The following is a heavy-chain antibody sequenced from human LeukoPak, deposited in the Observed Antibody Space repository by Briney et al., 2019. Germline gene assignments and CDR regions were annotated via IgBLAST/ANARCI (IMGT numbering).Heavy chain of an antibody. J-gene: IGHJ4*02. D-gene: IGHD3-3*01. CDR3: ARDFLYYDFWSGYSNFDY. V-gene: IGHV3-21*01. CDR2: ISSSSSYI. Sequence: GGSLRLSCAASGFTFSSYSMNWVRQAPGKGLEWVSSISSSSSYIYYADSVKGRFTISRDNAKNSLYLQMNSLRAEDTAVYYCARDFLYYDFWSGYSNFDYWGQGTLVTVSP. CDR1: GFTFSSYS.